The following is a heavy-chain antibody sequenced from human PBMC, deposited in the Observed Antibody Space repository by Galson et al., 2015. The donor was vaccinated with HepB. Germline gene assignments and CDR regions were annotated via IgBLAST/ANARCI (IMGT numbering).Heavy chain of an antibody. CDR2: IKQDGSEK. CDR3: ARDLPNIVVVPAAPLDFHSYMDV. J-gene: IGHJ6*03. V-gene: IGHV3-7*03. D-gene: IGHD2-2*01. CDR1: GFTFSSYW. Sequence: LRLSCAASGFTFSSYWMSWVRQAPGKGLEWVANIKQDGSEKYYVDSVKGRFTISRDNAKNSLYLQMNSLRAEDTAVYYCARDLPNIVVVPAAPLDFHSYMDVWGKGTTVTVSS.